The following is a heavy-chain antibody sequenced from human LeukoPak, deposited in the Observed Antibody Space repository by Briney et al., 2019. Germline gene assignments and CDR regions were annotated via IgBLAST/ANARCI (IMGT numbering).Heavy chain of an antibody. CDR1: GFTFSSYS. Sequence: GGSLRLSCAASGFTFSSYSMDWVRQAPGKGLEWVSSISSSSSYIYYADSVKGRFTISRDNAKNSLYLQMNSLRAEDTAVYYCARDLGYSSSSGYYFDYWGQGTLVTVSS. J-gene: IGHJ4*02. D-gene: IGHD6-6*01. CDR3: ARDLGYSSSSGYYFDY. V-gene: IGHV3-21*01. CDR2: ISSSSSYI.